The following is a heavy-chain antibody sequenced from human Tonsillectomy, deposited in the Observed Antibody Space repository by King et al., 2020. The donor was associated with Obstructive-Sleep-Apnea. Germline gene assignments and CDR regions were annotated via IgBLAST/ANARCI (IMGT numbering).Heavy chain of an antibody. CDR1: GGSISSYY. V-gene: IGHV4-59*01. J-gene: IGHJ4*02. CDR3: ARDYSSSWYYLDY. D-gene: IGHD6-13*01. Sequence: QLQESGPGLVKPSETLSLTCTVSGGSISSYYWSWIRQPPGKGLEWIGYIYYSGSTNYNPSLKSRVTITVDTSKNQFSLKLSSVTAADTAVYYCARDYSSSWYYLDYWGQGTLVTVSS. CDR2: IYYSGST.